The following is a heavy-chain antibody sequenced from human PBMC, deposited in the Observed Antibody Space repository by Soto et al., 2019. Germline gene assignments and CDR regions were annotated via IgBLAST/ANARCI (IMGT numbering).Heavy chain of an antibody. J-gene: IGHJ6*02. Sequence: TSETLSLTCAVYGGSFSGYYWSWIRQPPGKGLEWIGEINHSGSTNYNPSLKSRVTISVDTSKNQFSLKLSSVTAADTAVYYCARAGIVLMVYAQGGMDVWGQGTTVTVSS. D-gene: IGHD2-8*01. V-gene: IGHV4-34*01. CDR1: GGSFSGYY. CDR3: ARAGIVLMVYAQGGMDV. CDR2: INHSGST.